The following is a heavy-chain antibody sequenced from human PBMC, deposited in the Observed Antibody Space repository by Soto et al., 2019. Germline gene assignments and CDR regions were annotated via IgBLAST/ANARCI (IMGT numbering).Heavy chain of an antibody. Sequence: QVQLVESGGGVVQPGRSLRLSCAASGFTFSSYVMHWVRQAPGKGLEWVAVVSNDGSNKDYADSVKGRFTISRDNSKNTLYLQMNSLRAEDTAVYYCAKVLLTYTSGWYYPHFDYWGQGTLVTVSS. D-gene: IGHD6-19*01. CDR3: AKVLLTYTSGWYYPHFDY. CDR2: VSNDGSNK. J-gene: IGHJ4*02. CDR1: GFTFSSYV. V-gene: IGHV3-30*18.